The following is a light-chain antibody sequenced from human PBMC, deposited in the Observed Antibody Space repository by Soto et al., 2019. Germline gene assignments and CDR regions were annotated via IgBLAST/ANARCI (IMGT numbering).Light chain of an antibody. CDR1: SSDIGGYNS. V-gene: IGLV2-8*01. J-gene: IGLJ1*01. CDR3: SSYTDRKHLV. Sequence: QSVLTQSPSASGSPGQSVTISCTGTSSDIGGYNSVSWYQQHPGKAPKVMIYDVTKRPSGVPDRFSGSKSGNTASLTVSALQAEDEADYYCSSYTDRKHLVFGTRTKLTVL. CDR2: DVT.